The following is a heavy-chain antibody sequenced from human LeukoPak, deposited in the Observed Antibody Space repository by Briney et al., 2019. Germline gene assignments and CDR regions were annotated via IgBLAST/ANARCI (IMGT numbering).Heavy chain of an antibody. J-gene: IGHJ6*02. CDR1: GFTFSSYS. D-gene: IGHD3-22*01. V-gene: IGHV3-21*01. CDR3: ARDGYNYYDRSGYYEV. CDR2: ITSSSSYI. Sequence: GSLRLSCAASGFTFSSYSMNWVRQAPGKGLEWVSSITSSSSYIYYADSVKGRFTISRDNAKNSLHLQMNSLRAEDTAVYYCARDGYNYYDRSGYYEVWGQGTTVTVSS.